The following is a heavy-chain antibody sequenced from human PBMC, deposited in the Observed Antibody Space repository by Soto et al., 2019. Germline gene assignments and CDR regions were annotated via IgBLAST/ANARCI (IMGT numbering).Heavy chain of an antibody. CDR1: GFTFSNYI. V-gene: IGHV3-30-3*01. J-gene: IGHJ4*02. CDR2: ILHDGNNK. D-gene: IGHD3-10*01. Sequence: GSLRLSCAASGFTFSNYIMHWVRQAPGKGLEWVAIILHDGNNKYYADSVKGRFTISRDNSKNTLYLQMNSLRTEDTAIYYCARDDEGGSYCDLGYWGQGTLVTVSS. CDR3: ARDDEGGSYCDLGY.